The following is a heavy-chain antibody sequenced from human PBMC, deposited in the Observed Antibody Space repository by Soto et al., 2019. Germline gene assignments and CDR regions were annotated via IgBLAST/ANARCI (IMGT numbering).Heavy chain of an antibody. CDR3: ARIRNGSGSFDY. D-gene: IGHD3-10*01. Sequence: PSETLSLTCSVSGVSISSSSYYWGWIRQPPGKGLQWIGTIYYSGSTYYNPSLKSRVTISVDTSKNQFSLKLSSVTAADTAVYYCARIRNGSGSFDYWGQGTLVTVSS. V-gene: IGHV4-39*01. CDR2: IYYSGST. J-gene: IGHJ4*02. CDR1: GVSISSSSYY.